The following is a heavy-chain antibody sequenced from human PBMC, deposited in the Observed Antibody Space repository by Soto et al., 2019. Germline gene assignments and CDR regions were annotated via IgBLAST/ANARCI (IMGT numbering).Heavy chain of an antibody. D-gene: IGHD2-2*03. J-gene: IGHJ6*02. V-gene: IGHV3-74*01. CDR3: ARVDIVVVPASFYYYGMDV. CDR2: INSDGSST. Sequence: GGPLRLSCAASGFTFSSYWMHWVRQAPGKGLVWVSRINSDGSSTSYADSVKGRFTISRDNAKNTLYLQMNSLRAEDTAVYYCARVDIVVVPASFYYYGMDVWGQGTTVTVSS. CDR1: GFTFSSYW.